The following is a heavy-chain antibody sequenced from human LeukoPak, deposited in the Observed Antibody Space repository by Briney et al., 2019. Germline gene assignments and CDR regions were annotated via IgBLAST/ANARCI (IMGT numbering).Heavy chain of an antibody. CDR1: GGTFSSYA. J-gene: IGHJ6*03. V-gene: IGHV1-69*05. CDR3: ARSRSYSDYYYYYMDV. D-gene: IGHD3-10*01. CDR2: IIPIFGTA. Sequence: SVKVSCKASGGTFSSYAISWVRQAPGQGLEWMGGIIPIFGTANYAQKFQGRVTITTDESTSTAYMELSSLRSEDTAVYYCARSRSYSDYYYYYMDVWGKGTTVTVSS.